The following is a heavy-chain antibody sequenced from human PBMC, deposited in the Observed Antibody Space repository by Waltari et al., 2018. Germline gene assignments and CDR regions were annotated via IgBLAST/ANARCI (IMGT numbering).Heavy chain of an antibody. CDR1: GYTLTELS. CDR2: FEPEESET. V-gene: IGHV1-24*01. Sequence: QVQLVQSGAEVKKPGASVKVSCKVSGYTLTELSMHWVRQAPGKGLEWMGGFEPEESETIYAKKFQGRVTMTEDTSTDTAYMELSSLRSEDTAVYYCATWGIVVVEGDAFDIWGQGTMVTVSS. J-gene: IGHJ3*02. CDR3: ATWGIVVVEGDAFDI. D-gene: IGHD3-22*01.